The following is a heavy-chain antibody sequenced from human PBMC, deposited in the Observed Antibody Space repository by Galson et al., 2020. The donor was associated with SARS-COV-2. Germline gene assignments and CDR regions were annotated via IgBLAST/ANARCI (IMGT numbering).Heavy chain of an antibody. Sequence: NPSETLSLTCAVSGYSISTTNYWGWVRQPPGKGLEWIGSIYPNGRTYYNPSLKSRVTISVDTSKNQFSLRLDSVTAADTALYYCARQGVNMIVVVTVPGWYFDLWGRGTMVTDSS. CDR3: ARQGVNMIVVVTVPGWYFDL. CDR2: IYPNGRT. V-gene: IGHV4-38-2*01. CDR1: GYSISTTNY. D-gene: IGHD3-22*01. J-gene: IGHJ2*01.